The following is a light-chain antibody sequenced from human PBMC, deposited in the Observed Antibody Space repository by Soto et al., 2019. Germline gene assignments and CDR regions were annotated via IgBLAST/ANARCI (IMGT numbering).Light chain of an antibody. CDR2: LNSDGSH. V-gene: IGLV4-69*01. J-gene: IGLJ2*01. CDR1: SGHSNYA. Sequence: QLVLTQSPSASASLGASVKLTCTLSSGHSNYAIAWHQQQPEKGPRYLMYLNSDGSHIKGDGIPDRFSGSTSGAERYLTISSLQSEDEADYYCQTWDTGIRVFGGGTKVTVL. CDR3: QTWDTGIRV.